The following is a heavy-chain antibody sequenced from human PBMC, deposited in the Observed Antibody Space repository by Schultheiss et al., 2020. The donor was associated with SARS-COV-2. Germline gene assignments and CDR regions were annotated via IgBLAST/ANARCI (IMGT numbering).Heavy chain of an antibody. CDR3: TTAFSGYDSLTGDY. CDR1: GFTFSSYS. J-gene: IGHJ4*02. CDR2: IRSKAYGGTT. V-gene: IGHV3-15*01. D-gene: IGHD5-12*01. Sequence: GGSLRLSCAASGFTFSSYSMNWVRQAPGKGLEWVGFIRSKAYGGTTEYAASVKGRFTISRDDSKNTLYLQMNSLKTEDTAVYYCTTAFSGYDSLTGDYWGQGTLVTVSS.